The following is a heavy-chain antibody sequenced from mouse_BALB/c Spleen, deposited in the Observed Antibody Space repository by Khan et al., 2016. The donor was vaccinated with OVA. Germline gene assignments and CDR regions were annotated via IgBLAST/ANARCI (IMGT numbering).Heavy chain of an antibody. V-gene: IGHV9-3-1*01. Sequence: QIQLVQSGPELKRPGETVKISCKASGYTFTTNGMNWVKQAPGKGLKWMGRINTYTGEPIYADDFKGRFAFSLETSASTTYLQINNLKNEDAATCFSERVRYNEAMDYWGQGTSVTVSS. CDR1: GYTFTTNG. CDR3: ERVRYNEAMDY. CDR2: INTYTGEP. J-gene: IGHJ4*01. D-gene: IGHD2-14*01.